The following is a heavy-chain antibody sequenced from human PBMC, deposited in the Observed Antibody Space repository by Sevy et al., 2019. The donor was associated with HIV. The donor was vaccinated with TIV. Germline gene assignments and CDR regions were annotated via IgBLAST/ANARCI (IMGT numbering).Heavy chain of an antibody. D-gene: IGHD2-15*01. CDR1: GFTFSSYA. CDR3: ATQPKLLLFDAFDI. J-gene: IGHJ3*02. V-gene: IGHV3-23*01. Sequence: GGFLRLSCAASGFTFSSYAMSCVRQAPGKGLEWVSAISGSGYSTYYADSVKGRFTISRDNSKNTLYLQMNSLRAEYTAVYFCATQPKLLLFDAFDIWGQGTPVTVSS. CDR2: ISGSGYST.